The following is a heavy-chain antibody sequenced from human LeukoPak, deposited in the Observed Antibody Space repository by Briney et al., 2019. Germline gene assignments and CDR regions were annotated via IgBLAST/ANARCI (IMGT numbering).Heavy chain of an antibody. Sequence: GGSLKLSCAASGLTFSGSAMHWVRQASGKGLEWVGRIGSKANSYGTAYAASVKGRFTISRDDSKNTAYLQINSLKTEDTAVYYCTSTYYYDSSSYSHCGYWGQGTLVTVSS. CDR1: GLTFSGSA. CDR3: TSTYYYDSSSYSHCGY. J-gene: IGHJ4*02. CDR2: IGSKANSYGT. V-gene: IGHV3-73*01. D-gene: IGHD3-22*01.